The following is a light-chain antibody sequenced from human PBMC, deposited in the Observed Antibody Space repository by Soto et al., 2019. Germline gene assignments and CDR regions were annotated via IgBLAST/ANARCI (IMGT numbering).Light chain of an antibody. Sequence: QPPSVSAAPGQKVTISCSGSSSNIGNNYVSWYQQLPGTAPKLLIYDNNKRPSGIPDRFSGSKSGTSATLGITGLQTGDEADYYCGTWDSSLSAGVFGTGTKVTVL. J-gene: IGLJ1*01. CDR2: DNN. V-gene: IGLV1-51*01. CDR1: SSNIGNNY. CDR3: GTWDSSLSAGV.